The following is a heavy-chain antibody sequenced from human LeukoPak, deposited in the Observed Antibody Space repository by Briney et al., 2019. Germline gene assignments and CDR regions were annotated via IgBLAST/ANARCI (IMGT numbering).Heavy chain of an antibody. CDR3: ARDGSGYYGSGRQTWFDP. V-gene: IGHV4-59*12. D-gene: IGHD3-10*01. J-gene: IGHJ5*02. Sequence: SETLSLTCSVSGGSISNYYWSSIRQPPGKGLECIVHIYYSGSTNYNPSLKSRVTISIDTSKNQSSLKLSSVTAADTAVYYCARDGSGYYGSGRQTWFDPWGQGTLVTVSS. CDR2: IYYSGST. CDR1: GGSISNYY.